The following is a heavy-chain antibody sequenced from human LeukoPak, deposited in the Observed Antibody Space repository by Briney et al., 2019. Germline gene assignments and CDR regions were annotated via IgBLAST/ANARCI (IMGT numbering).Heavy chain of an antibody. J-gene: IGHJ4*02. Sequence: PGGSLRLSCAVSGFTFSAYGIHWVRQAPGKGLEWVAVISYDGSNKNYADSLKGRFTTSRDNSKNTLYLQMNSLSPEDTAVYYCARDLGGSGWQEYYFDYWGQGTLVTVSS. CDR1: GFTFSAYG. V-gene: IGHV3-30*03. CDR2: ISYDGSNK. CDR3: ARDLGGSGWQEYYFDY. D-gene: IGHD6-19*01.